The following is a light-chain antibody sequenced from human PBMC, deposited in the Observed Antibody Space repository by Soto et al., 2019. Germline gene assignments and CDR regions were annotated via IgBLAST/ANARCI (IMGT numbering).Light chain of an antibody. Sequence: EIVLTQSPGTLSLSPGERATLSCRASQTISSSYLAWYQQKPGRAPRLLIYGASTRATGVPDRFSGSGSGTDFTLTISRLEPEDFAVYYCQQYGDSLIALTFGGGTKVEIK. V-gene: IGKV3-20*01. J-gene: IGKJ4*01. CDR3: QQYGDSLIALT. CDR1: QTISSSY. CDR2: GAS.